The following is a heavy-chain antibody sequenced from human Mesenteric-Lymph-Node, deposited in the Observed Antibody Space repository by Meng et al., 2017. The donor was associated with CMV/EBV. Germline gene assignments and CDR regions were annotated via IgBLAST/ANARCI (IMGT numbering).Heavy chain of an antibody. CDR3: TTFGIVPGAIH. CDR2: INPDGGKT. D-gene: IGHD3-10*01. V-gene: IGHV1-2*06. J-gene: IGHJ4*02. CDR1: GYTLTAYY. Sequence: SCKASGYTLTAYYIHWVRQAPGQGFEWLGRINPDGGKTNYAQKFQGRVTMTRDTSIGTAYMELSSLESDDTAIYYCTTFGIVPGAIHWGQGTLVTVSS.